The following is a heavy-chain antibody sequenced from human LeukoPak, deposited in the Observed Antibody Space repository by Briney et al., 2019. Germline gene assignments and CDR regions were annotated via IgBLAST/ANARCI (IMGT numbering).Heavy chain of an antibody. CDR3: ARDYYENRTYAFLVGVFDP. Sequence: GASVKVSCKASGYTFTGYGISWVRQAPGQGLEWMGWISAYNGNTYYAKKFQGRVTMTTDTSANTAYMELRRLRSDDTAVYYCARDYYENRTYAFLVGVFDPWGQGTLVTVSS. J-gene: IGHJ5*02. CDR2: ISAYNGNT. V-gene: IGHV1-18*01. D-gene: IGHD3-22*01. CDR1: GYTFTGYG.